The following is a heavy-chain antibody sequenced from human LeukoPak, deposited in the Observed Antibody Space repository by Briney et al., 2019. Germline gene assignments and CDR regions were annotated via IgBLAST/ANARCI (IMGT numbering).Heavy chain of an antibody. Sequence: GGSLRLSCAASGFTFSSYSMNWVRQAPGKGLEWVSSMSGRNSYIYYADSVKGRFTISRDNAENSLYLQMNSLRAEDTAVYSCVRDMTTVTKCYLQHWGQGTLVTVSS. D-gene: IGHD4-17*01. CDR3: VRDMTTVTKCYLQH. V-gene: IGHV3-21*01. J-gene: IGHJ1*01. CDR1: GFTFSSYS. CDR2: MSGRNSYI.